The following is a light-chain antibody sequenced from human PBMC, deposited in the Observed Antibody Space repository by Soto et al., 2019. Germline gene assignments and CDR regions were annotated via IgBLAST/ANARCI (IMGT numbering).Light chain of an antibody. Sequence: DIQMTQSPSTLSASVGDRVTITCPASQSISTWLAWYQQKAGKAPKLLIYKASILESGVPSRFSGSGSGTEFTLTISSLQPDELTTYYCQQYNPYWTFGQGTKVEIK. J-gene: IGKJ1*01. CDR2: KAS. CDR1: QSISTW. V-gene: IGKV1-5*03. CDR3: QQYNPYWT.